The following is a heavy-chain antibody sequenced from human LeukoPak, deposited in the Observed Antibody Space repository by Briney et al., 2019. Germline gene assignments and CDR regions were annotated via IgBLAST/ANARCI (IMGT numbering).Heavy chain of an antibody. CDR2: LSGTGGST. J-gene: IGHJ4*02. D-gene: IGHD4-17*01. Sequence: GGSLRLSCAASGFTFSNYAMSWVRQAPGKGLEWVSTLSGTGGSTYYADSVKGRFTISRDNSKNSLYLQMNSLRAEDTAVYYCARDYGDYFDYWGQGTLVTVSS. CDR3: ARDYGDYFDY. CDR1: GFTFSNYA. V-gene: IGHV3-23*01.